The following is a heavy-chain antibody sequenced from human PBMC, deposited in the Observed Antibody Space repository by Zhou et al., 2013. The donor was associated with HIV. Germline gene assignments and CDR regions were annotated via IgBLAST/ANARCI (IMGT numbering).Heavy chain of an antibody. CDR3: ATVDTAMVSPPRGAFDI. CDR2: IIPIFGTA. Sequence: QVQLVQSGAEVKKPGSSVKVSCKASGGTFSSYAISWVRQAPGQGLEWMGRIIPIFGTANYAQKFQGRVTITADESTSTAYMELSSLRSEDTAVYYCATVDTAMVSPPRGAFDIWGQGTMVTVSS. D-gene: IGHD5-18*01. J-gene: IGHJ3*02. V-gene: IGHV1-69*13. CDR1: GGTFSSYA.